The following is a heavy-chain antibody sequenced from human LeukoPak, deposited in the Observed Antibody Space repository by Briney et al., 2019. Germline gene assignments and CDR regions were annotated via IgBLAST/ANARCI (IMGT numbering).Heavy chain of an antibody. Sequence: SETLSLTCTVSGVSISSGAYEWRWIRQQRGKGLEWIGYIYYSGSTYYHPAVKSRVTISVDTSNNQFSLKLSSVTAADTAVYYCAREVGATKGFDYWGQGTLVTVSS. D-gene: IGHD1-26*01. CDR1: GVSISSGAYE. CDR3: AREVGATKGFDY. V-gene: IGHV4-31*03. J-gene: IGHJ4*02. CDR2: IYYSGST.